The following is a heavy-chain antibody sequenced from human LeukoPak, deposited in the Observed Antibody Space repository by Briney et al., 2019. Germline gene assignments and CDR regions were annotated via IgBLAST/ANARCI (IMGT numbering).Heavy chain of an antibody. Sequence: GGSLRLSRAASGFTFSDYYMSWIRQAPGKGLEWVSYISSSSSYTNYADSVKGRFTISGDNAKNSLYLQMNSLRAEDTAVYYCARDLIAAETPFDYWGQGTLVTVSS. CDR1: GFTFSDYY. CDR3: ARDLIAAETPFDY. D-gene: IGHD6-13*01. CDR2: ISSSSSYT. V-gene: IGHV3-11*06. J-gene: IGHJ4*02.